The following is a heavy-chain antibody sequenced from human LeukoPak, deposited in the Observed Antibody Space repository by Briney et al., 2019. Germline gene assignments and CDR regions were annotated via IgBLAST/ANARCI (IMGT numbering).Heavy chain of an antibody. CDR2: IRSDGRNK. Sequence: GGSLTLSCAASGFTFSSYGVQLRSSGMHWVRQAPGKVLEWVAFIRSDGRNKYYADSVKGRFTISRDNTKNTLYLQMSSLRAEDTAIYYCAKLKINYYYYMDVWGKGTTVIVSS. CDR1: GFTFSSYGVQLRSSG. V-gene: IGHV3-30*02. D-gene: IGHD3-16*01. J-gene: IGHJ6*03. CDR3: AKLKINYYYYMDV.